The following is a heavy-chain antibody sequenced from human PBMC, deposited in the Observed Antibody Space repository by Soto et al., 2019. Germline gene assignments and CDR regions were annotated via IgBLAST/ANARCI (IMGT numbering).Heavy chain of an antibody. CDR3: ARGGDGDGYKGFDY. Sequence: SETLSLTCAVSGGSISSGGYSWSWIRQPPGKGLEWIGYIYHSGSTYYNPSLKSRVTISVDRSKNQFSLKLSSVTAADTAVHYCARGGDGDGYKGFDYWGQGTLVTVSS. CDR1: GGSISSGGYS. D-gene: IGHD5-12*01. CDR2: IYHSGST. J-gene: IGHJ4*02. V-gene: IGHV4-30-2*01.